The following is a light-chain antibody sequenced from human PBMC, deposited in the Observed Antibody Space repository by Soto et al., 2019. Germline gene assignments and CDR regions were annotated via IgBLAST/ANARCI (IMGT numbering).Light chain of an antibody. CDR2: WAS. CDR1: QSVLYSSNNKNY. V-gene: IGKV4-1*01. J-gene: IGKJ1*01. CDR3: QQYYTTLTWT. Sequence: DIVMTQSPDSLAVSLGERATINCKSSQSVLYSSNNKNYLAWYQQKPGQPPKLLIYWASTRESGVPDRFSGSGYGTDFTLTISSLQAEDLAVYYCQQYYTTLTWTFGQGTKVEIK.